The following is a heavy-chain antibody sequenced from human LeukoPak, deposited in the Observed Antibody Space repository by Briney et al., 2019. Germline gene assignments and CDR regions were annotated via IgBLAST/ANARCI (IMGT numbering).Heavy chain of an antibody. J-gene: IGHJ5*02. CDR1: GGTFSSYA. V-gene: IGHV1-69*05. CDR3: ARGPVSHYYDRSYWFDP. CDR2: IIPIFGTA. D-gene: IGHD3-22*01. Sequence: GASLKVSCKASGGTFSSYAISWVRHAPGQGLEWIGGIIPIFGTANYAQKFQGRVTITTEESTTTAYIELCSLRAQDTPVYYCARGPVSHYYDRSYWFDPWGQGTLVTVSS.